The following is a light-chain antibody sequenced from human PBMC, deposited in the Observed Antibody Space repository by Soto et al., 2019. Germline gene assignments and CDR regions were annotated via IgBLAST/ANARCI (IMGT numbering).Light chain of an antibody. J-gene: IGKJ1*01. CDR3: QQYNDNWT. CDR1: QSISSW. Sequence: DIQMTQSPSTLSASVGDRVTSTCRASQSISSWLAWYQQKPGKAPKLLIYKASTLQSGVPSRFSGSGSGTEFTLAISSLQPDDSATYYCQQYNDNWTFGQGTKVE. CDR2: KAS. V-gene: IGKV1-5*03.